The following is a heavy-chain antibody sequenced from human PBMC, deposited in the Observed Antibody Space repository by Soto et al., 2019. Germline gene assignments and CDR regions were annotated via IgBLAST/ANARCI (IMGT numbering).Heavy chain of an antibody. CDR3: AKDQELWWFESNY. Sequence: EVQLLESGGGLVQPGGSLRLSCAASGFTFSSYAMSWVRQAPGKGLEWVSAISGSGGSTYYADSVKGRFTISRDNSKNTMDLQMNSLRAEDTAVYYCAKDQELWWFESNYWGQGTLVTVSS. V-gene: IGHV3-23*01. CDR1: GFTFSSYA. J-gene: IGHJ4*02. D-gene: IGHD2-21*01. CDR2: ISGSGGST.